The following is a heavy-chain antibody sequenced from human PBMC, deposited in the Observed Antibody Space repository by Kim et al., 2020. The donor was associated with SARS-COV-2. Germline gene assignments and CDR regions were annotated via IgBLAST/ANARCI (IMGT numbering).Heavy chain of an antibody. D-gene: IGHD2-21*01. CDR3: ARRPRLPTSWVPEA. Sequence: AQKCQGRVTITADKSTSTAYMELSSLRSEDTAVYYCARRPRLPTSWVPEAWGQGTLVTVSS. J-gene: IGHJ5*02. V-gene: IGHV1-69*02.